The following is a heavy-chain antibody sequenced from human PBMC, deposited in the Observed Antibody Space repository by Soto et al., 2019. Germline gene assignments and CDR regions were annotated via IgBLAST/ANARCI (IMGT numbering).Heavy chain of an antibody. Sequence: EVQLVESGGGLVQPGGSLRLCCAASEFTFSNYNMNWFRQARGKGLEWVSYISSSSSAIYYADSVKGRFTISRDNAKNSLYLQMDSLRAEDTAVYYCATRIAAAGKLDYWGQGTLVTVSS. CDR3: ATRIAAAGKLDY. D-gene: IGHD6-13*01. J-gene: IGHJ4*02. CDR2: ISSSSSAI. V-gene: IGHV3-48*01. CDR1: EFTFSNYN.